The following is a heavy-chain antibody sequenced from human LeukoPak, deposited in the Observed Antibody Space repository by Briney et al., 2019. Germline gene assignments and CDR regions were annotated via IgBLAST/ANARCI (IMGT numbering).Heavy chain of an antibody. CDR1: GGSISSSSYY. D-gene: IGHD2-2*01. Sequence: PSETLSLTCTVSGGSISSSSYYWGWIRQPPGKGLEWIGSIYYSGSTYYNPSLKSRVTISVDTSKNQFSLKLSSVTAADTAVYYCARGGDIVVVPAATFDYWGQGTLVTVSS. V-gene: IGHV4-39*07. CDR2: IYYSGST. J-gene: IGHJ4*02. CDR3: ARGGDIVVVPAATFDY.